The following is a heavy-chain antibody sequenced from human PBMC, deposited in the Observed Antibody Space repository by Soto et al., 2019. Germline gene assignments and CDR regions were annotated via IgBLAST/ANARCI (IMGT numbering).Heavy chain of an antibody. Sequence: PSETLSLTCAVYGGSFSGYYWSWIRQPPGKGLEWIGEINHSGSTNYNPSLKSRVTISVDTSKNQFSLKLSSVTAADTAVYYCARGRREVRGVISDYYYYYMDVWGKGTTVTVSS. J-gene: IGHJ6*03. CDR2: INHSGST. V-gene: IGHV4-34*01. CDR3: ARGRREVRGVISDYYYYYMDV. D-gene: IGHD3-10*01. CDR1: GGSFSGYY.